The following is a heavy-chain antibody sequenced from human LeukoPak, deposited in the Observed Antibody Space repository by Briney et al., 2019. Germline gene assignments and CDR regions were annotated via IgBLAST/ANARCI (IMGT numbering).Heavy chain of an antibody. D-gene: IGHD3-22*01. CDR3: ARDGGYYYDSSGYYWDY. V-gene: IGHV3-30*14. CDR1: GFTFSHYA. Sequence: PGGPLRLSCAASGFTFSHYAMHWARQAPGKGLEWVAVISYGGSTKYHADSVEGRFTISRDNSKNTLYLQMSSLRAEDTAVYYCARDGGYYYDSSGYYWDYWGQGTLVTVSS. J-gene: IGHJ4*02. CDR2: ISYGGSTK.